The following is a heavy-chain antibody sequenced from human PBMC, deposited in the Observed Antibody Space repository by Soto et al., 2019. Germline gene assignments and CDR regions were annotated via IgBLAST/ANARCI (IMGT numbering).Heavy chain of an antibody. Sequence: ASVKVSCKASGYTFTSYAMHWVRQAPGQRLEWMGWINAGNGNTKYSQKFQGRVTITRDTSASTAYMELNSLRAEDTALYYCAKDTYYHDSSGHYIFAYWGQGSLVTVSS. CDR2: INAGNGNT. J-gene: IGHJ4*02. CDR3: AKDTYYHDSSGHYIFAY. D-gene: IGHD3-22*01. CDR1: GYTFTSYA. V-gene: IGHV1-3*01.